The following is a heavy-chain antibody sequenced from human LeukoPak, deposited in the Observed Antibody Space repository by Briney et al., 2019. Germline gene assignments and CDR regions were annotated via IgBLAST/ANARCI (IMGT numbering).Heavy chain of an antibody. CDR3: AKSNGIVVVPAAIPYFDY. Sequence: GGSLRLSCAASGVTFSSYAMSWVRQAPGKGLERVSAISGSGGSTYYADSVKGRFTISRDNSKNTLYLQMNSLRAEDTAVYYCAKSNGIVVVPAAIPYFDYWGQGTLVTVSS. V-gene: IGHV3-23*01. J-gene: IGHJ4*02. D-gene: IGHD2-2*02. CDR2: ISGSGGST. CDR1: GVTFSSYA.